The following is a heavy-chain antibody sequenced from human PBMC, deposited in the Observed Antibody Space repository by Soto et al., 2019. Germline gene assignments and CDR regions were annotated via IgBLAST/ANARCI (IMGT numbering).Heavy chain of an antibody. V-gene: IGHV3-74*01. CDR1: GFTFGNYW. CDR3: ATRDPGHY. D-gene: IGHD4-17*01. J-gene: IGHJ4*02. CDR2: ISDYGRI. Sequence: LRLSCAASGFTFGNYWMHWVRQAPGKGLVWVSRISDYGRINYADSVKDRFIISRDDARSELYLQLNDLRVEDTATYYCATRDPGHYWGQGTLVTVSS.